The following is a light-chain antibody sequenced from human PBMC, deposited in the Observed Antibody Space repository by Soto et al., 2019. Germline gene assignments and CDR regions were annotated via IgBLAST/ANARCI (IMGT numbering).Light chain of an antibody. CDR2: VTS. CDR3: QQGHNWPLT. Sequence: DIQMTQSPSSVSASVGDRVTITCRATQGLIGSLAWYQQKPGKAPKLLISVTSRLQSGVPSMFSGSASGTYFTLTINSLQHEVRATYYCQQGHNWPLTFGQGTRLEIK. CDR1: QGLIGS. V-gene: IGKV1-12*01. J-gene: IGKJ5*01.